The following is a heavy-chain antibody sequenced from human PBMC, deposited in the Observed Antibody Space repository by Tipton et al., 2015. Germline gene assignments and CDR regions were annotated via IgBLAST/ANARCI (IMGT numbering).Heavy chain of an antibody. D-gene: IGHD4-17*01. J-gene: IGHJ4*02. CDR2: IDYSGST. Sequence: TLSLTCTVSDVSIGRSDDYWAWIRQPPGKGLEWIGNIDYSGSTSYNPSLKSRVTISVDTSKNQFSLTLKSVTAADTAVYYCARRTTVTTCFDYWGQGTLVTVSS. V-gene: IGHV4-39*01. CDR1: DVSIGRSDDY. CDR3: ARRTTVTTCFDY.